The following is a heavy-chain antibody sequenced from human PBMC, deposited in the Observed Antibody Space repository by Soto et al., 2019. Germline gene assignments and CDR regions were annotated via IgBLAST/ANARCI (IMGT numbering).Heavy chain of an antibody. V-gene: IGHV1-2*04. Sequence: ASVKVSCKASGYTFTGYYMHWVRQAPGQGLEWMGWINPNSGGTNYAQKFQGWVTMTRDTSISTAYMELSRLRSDDTAVYYCAIQVREAVGYGMDVCGQGTTVTVSS. CDR3: AIQVREAVGYGMDV. CDR2: INPNSGGT. CDR1: GYTFTGYY. J-gene: IGHJ6*02. D-gene: IGHD6-19*01.